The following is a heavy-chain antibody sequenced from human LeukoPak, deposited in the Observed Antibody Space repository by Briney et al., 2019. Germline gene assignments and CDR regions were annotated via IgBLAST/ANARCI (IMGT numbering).Heavy chain of an antibody. Sequence: SETLSLTCSVSGGFISGYYWSWIGQPPGKRLEWIGHIYYTGITNYNPSLKSRVIISVDTSKNQFSLKLRSVTASDTAVYYCARRLAEVGTVWFDPWGQGTLVTVSS. J-gene: IGHJ5*02. CDR3: ARRLAEVGTVWFDP. V-gene: IGHV4-59*01. CDR2: IYYTGIT. D-gene: IGHD6-13*01. CDR1: GGFISGYY.